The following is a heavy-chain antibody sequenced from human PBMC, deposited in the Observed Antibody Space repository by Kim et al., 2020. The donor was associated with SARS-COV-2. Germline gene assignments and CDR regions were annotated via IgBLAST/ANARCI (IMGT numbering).Heavy chain of an antibody. CDR2: IFYSGRT. J-gene: IGHJ5*02. D-gene: IGHD3-22*01. CDR1: GGAIRSGGYF. V-gene: IGHV4-31*03. CDR3: ARDRQFYCNDNRCSSRRSWLDP. Sequence: SETLSLTCSVSGGAIRSGGYFWTWVRQHPGKGLEWIGTIFYSGRTYYNPSLRSRVSISVDTSKSQFSLNLNSVTAADTAVYFCARDRQFYCNDNRCSSRRSWLDPWGQGTLVTVSS.